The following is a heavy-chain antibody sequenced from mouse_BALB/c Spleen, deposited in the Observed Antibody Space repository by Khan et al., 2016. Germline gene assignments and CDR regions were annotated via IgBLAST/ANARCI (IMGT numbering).Heavy chain of an antibody. CDR1: GCTFSSFG. CDR2: ISSVSSTI. CDR3: ARSGVYRYVSSFQIYAMDY. J-gene: IGHJ4*01. V-gene: IGHV5-17*02. D-gene: IGHD1-1*01. Sequence: EVELVESGGGLVQPGGSRKLSCAASGCTFSSFGMHWVRQSPEQGLEWVAYISSVSSTIFSADLVTGRFTISRDNPKHTLFLHTSSPRSDDTAMCVWARSGVYRYVSSFQIYAMDYWGQVTSVSVSS.